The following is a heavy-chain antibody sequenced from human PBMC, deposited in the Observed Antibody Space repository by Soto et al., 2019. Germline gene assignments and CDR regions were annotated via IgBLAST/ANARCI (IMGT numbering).Heavy chain of an antibody. CDR3: AKDIDYYGSGSYKAADY. CDR1: GFTFDDYA. Sequence: EVQLVESGGGLVQPGRSLRLSCAASGFTFDDYAMHWVRQAPGKGLEWVSGISWNSGSIGYADSVKGRLTISRDNAKNSLYLQMNSLRAEDTALYYCAKDIDYYGSGSYKAADYWGQGTLVTVSS. CDR2: ISWNSGSI. V-gene: IGHV3-9*01. D-gene: IGHD3-10*01. J-gene: IGHJ4*02.